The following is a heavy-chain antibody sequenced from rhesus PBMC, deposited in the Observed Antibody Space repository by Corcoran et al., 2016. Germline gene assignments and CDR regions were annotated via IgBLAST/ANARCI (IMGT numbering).Heavy chain of an antibody. Sequence: QVHLQEPGPGVVQPSENLSLTCAVSGGSFRSGYACSWLRQPPGKGLKWIGYIYGSSGSTNYNPSLKNRVTISKDASKNQCSLKLSSVTAADTAVYYCARGSGYSYYFDYWGQGVLVTVSS. J-gene: IGHJ4*01. CDR3: ARGSGYSYYFDY. CDR1: GGSFRSGYA. CDR2: IYGSSGST. V-gene: IGHV4-76*01. D-gene: IGHD5-24*01.